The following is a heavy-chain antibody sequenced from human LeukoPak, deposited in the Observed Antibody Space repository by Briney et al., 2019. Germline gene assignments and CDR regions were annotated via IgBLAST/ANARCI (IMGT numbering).Heavy chain of an antibody. V-gene: IGHV4-61*08. CDR1: GGSISSGGYY. CDR3: ARNLELAIHDAFDI. CDR2: IYYSGST. Sequence: PSETLSLTCAVSGGSISSGGYYWSWIRQPPGKGLEWIGYIYYSGSTNYNPSLKSRVTISVDTSKNQFSLKLSSVTAADTAVYYCARNLELAIHDAFDIWGQGTMVTVSS. J-gene: IGHJ3*02. D-gene: IGHD1-7*01.